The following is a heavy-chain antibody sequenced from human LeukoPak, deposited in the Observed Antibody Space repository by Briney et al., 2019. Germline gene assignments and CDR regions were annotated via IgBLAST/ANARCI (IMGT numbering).Heavy chain of an antibody. D-gene: IGHD2-15*01. CDR2: INSDGSST. CDR1: GFAFSSYW. CDR3: ARVWSWSDFDY. V-gene: IGHV3-74*01. Sequence: PGGSLRLSCAASGFAFSSYWMHWVRQAPGKGLVWVSRINSDGSSTSYADSVKGRFTISRDNAKNTLYLQMNSLRAEDTAVYYCARVWSWSDFDYWGQGTLVTVSS. J-gene: IGHJ4*02.